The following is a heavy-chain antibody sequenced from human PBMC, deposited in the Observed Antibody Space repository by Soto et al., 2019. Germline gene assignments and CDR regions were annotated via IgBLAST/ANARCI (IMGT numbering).Heavy chain of an antibody. CDR2: MNPNRGNT. V-gene: IGHV1-8*01. D-gene: IGHD3-3*01. J-gene: IGHJ5*02. CDR3: ARGLGHTYYDFWSGYYPTHNWFDP. CDR1: GYTFTSYD. Sequence: ASVKVSCKASGYTFTSYDINWVRQATGQGLEWMGWMNPNRGNTGYAQKFQGRVTMTRNASISTAYMELSSLRSEDTAVYYCARGLGHTYYDFWSGYYPTHNWFDPWGQGTLVTVSS.